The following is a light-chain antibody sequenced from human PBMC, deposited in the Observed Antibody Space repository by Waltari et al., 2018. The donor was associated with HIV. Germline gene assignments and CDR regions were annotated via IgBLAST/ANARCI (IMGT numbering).Light chain of an antibody. CDR2: EVT. CDR3: CSYARRYNHV. J-gene: IGLJ1*01. V-gene: IGLV2-23*02. Sequence: QSALTQPASVSGSPGQSITISCTGTSSDVGSHDLVSWYQQHPAKAPRLIIYEVTKRPSWVYSRFSGSKSGNTASLTIAGLHADDEADYRCCSYARRYNHVFGGGTRVTVL. CDR1: SSDVGSHDL.